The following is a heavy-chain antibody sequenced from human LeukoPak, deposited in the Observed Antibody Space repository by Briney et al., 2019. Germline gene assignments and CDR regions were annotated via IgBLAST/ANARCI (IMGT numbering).Heavy chain of an antibody. J-gene: IGHJ6*02. CDR3: ARVMRFSYYYYGMDV. CDR2: INPSGDGT. V-gene: IGHV1-46*01. CDR1: GHTFTTYY. D-gene: IGHD3-10*01. Sequence: GASVKVSCKASGHTFTTYYVHLVRQAPGQGLEWMGVINPSGDGTNYPQRFQGRVTITRDTSASTAYMELSSLRSEDTAVYYCARVMRFSYYYYGMDVWGQGTTVTVSS.